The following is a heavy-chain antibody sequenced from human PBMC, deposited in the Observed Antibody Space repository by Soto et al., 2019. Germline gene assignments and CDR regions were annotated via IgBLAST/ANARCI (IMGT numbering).Heavy chain of an antibody. CDR3: AREAFSSGWTFDS. J-gene: IGHJ4*02. V-gene: IGHV3-30-3*01. CDR2: ISYGGSTK. CDR1: GFTFSRNA. D-gene: IGHD6-19*01. Sequence: QVQLVESGGGVAQPGRSLRLSCAACGFTFSRNAMHWVRQAADKGLEWVAVISYGGSTKYYADSVKGRFTISRDNSKNTLFLQMTSLRGEDTAVYYWAREAFSSGWTFDSWGQGPLVTVSS.